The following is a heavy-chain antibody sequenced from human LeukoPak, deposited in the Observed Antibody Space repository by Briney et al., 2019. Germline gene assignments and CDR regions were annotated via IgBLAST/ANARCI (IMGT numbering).Heavy chain of an antibody. J-gene: IGHJ5*02. CDR3: ARQGYCSGGSCYDWFDP. D-gene: IGHD2-15*01. Sequence: SETLSLTCTVSGGSISGYYWSWIRQPPGKGLEWIGRLYPSGSTNYNPSLKSRVAMSVDTSKSQFSLKLSSVTAADTAVYYCARQGYCSGGSCYDWFDPWGQGTLVTVSS. CDR2: LYPSGST. V-gene: IGHV4-4*07. CDR1: GGSISGYY.